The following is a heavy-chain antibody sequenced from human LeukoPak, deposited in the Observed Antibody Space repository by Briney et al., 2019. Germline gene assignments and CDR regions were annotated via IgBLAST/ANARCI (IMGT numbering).Heavy chain of an antibody. J-gene: IGHJ6*02. Sequence: PSQTLSLTCAISGDTVSSNTAAWNWIRQSPSRGLEWLGRTYYRSKWNTDYAVSVQNRITINPDTSKNQFSLQLKSATPEDTAVYYCTRQRSTSTYYYGMDVWGQGTTVTVSS. CDR3: TRQRSTSTYYYGMDV. V-gene: IGHV6-1*01. CDR2: TYYRSKWNT. CDR1: GDTVSSNTAA. D-gene: IGHD6-6*01.